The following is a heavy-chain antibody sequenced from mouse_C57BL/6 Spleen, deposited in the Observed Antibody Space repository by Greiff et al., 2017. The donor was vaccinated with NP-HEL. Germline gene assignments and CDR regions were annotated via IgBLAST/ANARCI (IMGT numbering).Heavy chain of an antibody. CDR1: GYSFTGYY. Sequence: EVKVVESGPELVKPGASVKISCKASGYSFTGYYMNWVKQSPEKSLEWIGEINPSTGGTTYNQKFKAKATLTVDKSSSTAYMQLKSLTSEDSAVYYCARRSDGPFAYWGQGTLVTVSA. V-gene: IGHV1-42*01. CDR2: INPSTGGT. D-gene: IGHD2-3*01. J-gene: IGHJ3*01. CDR3: ARRSDGPFAY.